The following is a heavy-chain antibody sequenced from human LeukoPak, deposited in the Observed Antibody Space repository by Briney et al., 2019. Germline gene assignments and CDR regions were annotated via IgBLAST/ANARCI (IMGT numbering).Heavy chain of an antibody. CDR1: GYTFTSDY. V-gene: IGHV1-46*01. CDR2: INPSGGST. J-gene: IGHJ4*02. CDR3: ARVKRASGSYGGFDY. Sequence: GESLKISCKGSGYTFTSDYMHWVRQAPGQGLEWMGIINPSGGSTSYAQKFQGRVTMTRDMSTSTVYMELSSLRSEDTAVYYCARVKRASGSYGGFDYWGQGTLVTVSS. D-gene: IGHD1-26*01.